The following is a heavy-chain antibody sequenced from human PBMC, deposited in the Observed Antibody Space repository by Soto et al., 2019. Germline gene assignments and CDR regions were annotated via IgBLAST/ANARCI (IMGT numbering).Heavy chain of an antibody. D-gene: IGHD2-21*01. CDR3: AREYCDSNSSYGPDY. CDR1: GYTFTSYG. J-gene: IGHJ4*02. V-gene: IGHV1-18*01. CDR2: ISAYNDNA. Sequence: GASVKVSCKASGYTFTSYGISWVRQAPGQGLEWMGWISAYNDNAKYAQKIQGRVTMTTDTSTSTSYMELRSLRSDDTAVYYCAREYCDSNSSYGPDYWGQGTLVTVSS.